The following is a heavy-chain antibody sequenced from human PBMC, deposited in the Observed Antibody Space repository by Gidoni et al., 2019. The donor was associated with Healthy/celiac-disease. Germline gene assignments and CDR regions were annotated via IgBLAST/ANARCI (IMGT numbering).Heavy chain of an antibody. CDR2: IIPILGIA. CDR1: GGTFSSYT. V-gene: IGHV1-69*08. Sequence: QVQLVQSGAEVKKPGSSVKVSCKASGGTFSSYTISWVRQAPGQGLEWMGRIIPILGIANYAQKFQGRVTITADKSTSTAYMELSSLRSEDTAVYYCARERGRATNWFDPWGQGTLVTVSS. J-gene: IGHJ5*02. CDR3: ARERGRATNWFDP. D-gene: IGHD3-16*01.